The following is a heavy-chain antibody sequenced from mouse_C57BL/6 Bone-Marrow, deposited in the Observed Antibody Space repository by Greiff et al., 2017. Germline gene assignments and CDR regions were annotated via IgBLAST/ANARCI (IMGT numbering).Heavy chain of an antibody. CDR1: GYTFTNYW. Sequence: QVQLQQSGAELVRPGTSVKMSCKASGYTFTNYWIGWAKQRPGHGLEWIGDIYPGGGYTNYNEKFKSKATLTVDTSSSTAYMQLSSLTSEDSAVYYWARPYYSNYWYFDVWGTGTTVTVSS. D-gene: IGHD2-5*01. CDR2: IYPGGGYT. J-gene: IGHJ1*03. CDR3: ARPYYSNYWYFDV. V-gene: IGHV1-63*01.